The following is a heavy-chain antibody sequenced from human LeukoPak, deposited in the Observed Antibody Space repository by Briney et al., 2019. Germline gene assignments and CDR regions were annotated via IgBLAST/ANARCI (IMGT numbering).Heavy chain of an antibody. CDR3: ARHLYYSASAFWYIDL. V-gene: IGHV4-39*01. CDR1: GDSLTSSVHE. D-gene: IGHD3-10*01. CDR2: FSQSGNT. Sequence: QTSETLSLTCTLSGDSLTSSVHEWVWIRQSPGKGLEWLGNFSQSGNTYYRSSLKSRVTVSIDTSKNEFSLILTSVTAADTAQYYCARHLYYSASAFWYIDLWGRGTLVIVSP. J-gene: IGHJ2*01.